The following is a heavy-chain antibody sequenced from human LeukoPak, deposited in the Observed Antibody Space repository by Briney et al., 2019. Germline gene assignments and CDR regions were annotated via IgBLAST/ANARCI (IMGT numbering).Heavy chain of an antibody. J-gene: IGHJ4*02. CDR3: ARDNYDSSTPYYFDY. CDR1: GFTLRSYW. V-gene: IGHV3-48*03. Sequence: GGSLRLSCAASGFTLRSYWMSWVRQAPGKGLEWVSYISSSGTTIYYADSVKGRFTISRDNAKNSLYLQTNSLRAEDTAVYYCARDNYDSSTPYYFDYWGQGTLVTVSS. D-gene: IGHD3-22*01. CDR2: ISSSGTTI.